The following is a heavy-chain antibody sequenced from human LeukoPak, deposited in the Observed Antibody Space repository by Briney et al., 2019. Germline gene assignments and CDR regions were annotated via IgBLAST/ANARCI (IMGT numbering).Heavy chain of an antibody. J-gene: IGHJ5*02. CDR3: ARGLNVVVVAATQARGWFDP. Sequence: ASVKVSCKASGYTFTSYYMHWVRQAPGQGLKWMGIINPSGGSTSYAQKFQGRVTMTRDTSTSTVYMELSSLRSEDTAVYYCARGLNVVVVAATQARGWFDPWGQGTLVTVSS. V-gene: IGHV1-46*01. D-gene: IGHD2-15*01. CDR2: INPSGGST. CDR1: GYTFTSYY.